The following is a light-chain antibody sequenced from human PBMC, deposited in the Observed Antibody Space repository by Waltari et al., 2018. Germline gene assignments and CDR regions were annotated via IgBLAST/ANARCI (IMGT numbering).Light chain of an antibody. V-gene: IGKV2-28*01. J-gene: IGKJ1*01. CDR3: MQALQTLT. Sequence: DIVITQSPLSLPFTPGEPASISCRSRQSLLHRIGYTYWDWYLQKPGQFPQLLIYLVSNRASGGPDRFSGSGSGTDFTLKISRVEAEDVGVYYCMQALQTLTFGQGTKVEIK. CDR2: LVS. CDR1: QSLLHRIGYTY.